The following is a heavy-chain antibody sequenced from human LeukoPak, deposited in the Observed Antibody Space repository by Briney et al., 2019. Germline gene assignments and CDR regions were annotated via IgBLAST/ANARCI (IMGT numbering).Heavy chain of an antibody. CDR3: ARDSKGDYGDHGEDY. CDR1: GFTFSSYG. V-gene: IGHV3-21*01. CDR2: ITSSGSYI. J-gene: IGHJ4*02. D-gene: IGHD4-17*01. Sequence: GGSLRLSCAASGFTFSSYGMTWVRQAPGKGLEWVSSITSSGSYIYYADSVKGRFTISRDNAKNSLNLQMNSLRAEDTAVYYCARDSKGDYGDHGEDYWGQGTLVTVSS.